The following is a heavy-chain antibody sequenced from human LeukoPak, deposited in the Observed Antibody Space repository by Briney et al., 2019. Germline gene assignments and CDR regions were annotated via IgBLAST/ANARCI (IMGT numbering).Heavy chain of an antibody. D-gene: IGHD3-10*01. CDR2: IKQDGSEK. V-gene: IGHV3-7*05. CDR1: RFTFSDYW. Sequence: PGGSLRLSCAASRFTFSDYWMSWIRQAPEKGLEWVADIKQDGSEKYYVDSVKGRFTISRDNAKNSLYLQMNSLRAEDTAVYYCARSHRSFASGSGDFWGQGTLVTVSS. J-gene: IGHJ4*02. CDR3: ARSHRSFASGSGDF.